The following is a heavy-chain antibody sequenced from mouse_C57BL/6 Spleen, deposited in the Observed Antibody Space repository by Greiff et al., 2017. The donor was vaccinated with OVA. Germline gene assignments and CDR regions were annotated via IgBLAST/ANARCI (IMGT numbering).Heavy chain of an antibody. J-gene: IGHJ3*01. CDR2: IHPNSGST. Sequence: QVQLQQPGAELVKPGASVTLSCTASGYTFTSYWMHWLKQRPGQGLEWIGMIHPNSGSTNYNEKFKRKATLTVDKSTSTAYMQLSSLTTEDSAVYYGARARDYDGFAYWGQGTLVTVSA. CDR3: ARARDYDGFAY. V-gene: IGHV1-64*01. CDR1: GYTFTSYW. D-gene: IGHD2-4*01.